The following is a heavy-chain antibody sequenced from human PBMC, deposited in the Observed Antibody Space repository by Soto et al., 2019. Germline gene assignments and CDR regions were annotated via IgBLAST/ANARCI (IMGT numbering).Heavy chain of an antibody. D-gene: IGHD3-10*01. CDR1: RFTFSTYA. Sequence: EVQLLESGGGLVHPGGSLRLSCAASRFTFSTYAMSWVRQAPGKGLEWVSDISGSGGNTYYADSVKGRFTISGDNSKNTLYLQMNSLRAEDTAVYYFAKSDMVRGGGGFDPWGQGTLVTVSS. V-gene: IGHV3-23*01. CDR3: AKSDMVRGGGGFDP. J-gene: IGHJ5*02. CDR2: ISGSGGNT.